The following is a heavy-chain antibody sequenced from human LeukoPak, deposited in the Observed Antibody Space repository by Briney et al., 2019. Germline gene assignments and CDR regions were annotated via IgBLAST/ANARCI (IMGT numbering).Heavy chain of an antibody. J-gene: IGHJ3*01. Sequence: GGSLRLSCAASGFTFSSYYMFWVRQAPGKGLVWVSRISGDGSSTTYADSVKGRFTISRDDAKNTLSLQMNSLRAEDTAVYYCAIVYAVAGKRNALDLWGQGTMVTVSP. D-gene: IGHD6-19*01. CDR2: ISGDGSST. V-gene: IGHV3-74*01. CDR3: AIVYAVAGKRNALDL. CDR1: GFTFSSYY.